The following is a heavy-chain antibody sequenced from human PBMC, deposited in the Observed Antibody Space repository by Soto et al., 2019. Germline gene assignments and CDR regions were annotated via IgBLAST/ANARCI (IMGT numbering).Heavy chain of an antibody. D-gene: IGHD3-22*01. J-gene: IGHJ4*02. Sequence: QLQLQESGPGLVQPSETLSLTCTVSGGSISSSSYYLGCIRQPPGKGLEWIGSIYYSGSTYYNPPVKSRVTISVDTSKNQFSMKLSSVTAADTAVYYCARTTYYYESSGYDVPRQVEYWGKVTLVTVAS. CDR1: GGSISSSSYY. CDR3: ARTTYYYESSGYDVPRQVEY. CDR2: IYYSGST. V-gene: IGHV4-39*01.